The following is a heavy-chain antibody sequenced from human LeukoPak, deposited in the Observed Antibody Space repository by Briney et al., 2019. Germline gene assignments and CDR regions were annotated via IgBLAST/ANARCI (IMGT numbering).Heavy chain of an antibody. CDR1: GGSLFSYY. CDR2: VYTSGNDNT. V-gene: IGHV4-4*07. Sequence: PSETLSLTCTVSGGSLFSYYWSWIRHPAGKGLEWIGRVYTSGNDNTDYNASLKSRVSLPIDKSKSQFSLTLTSVTAADTAVYYCARGSMIRGSDSWGQGIQVIVSS. CDR3: ARGSMIRGSDS. J-gene: IGHJ5*01. D-gene: IGHD3-22*01.